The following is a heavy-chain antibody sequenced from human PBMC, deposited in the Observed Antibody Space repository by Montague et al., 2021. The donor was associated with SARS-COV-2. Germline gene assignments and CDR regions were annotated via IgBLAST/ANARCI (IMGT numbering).Heavy chain of an antibody. V-gene: IGHV3-48*03. CDR3: ARAGEDYYYDSSGFLY. CDR2: ISNSGDTK. D-gene: IGHD3-22*01. CDR1: GFIFSSYE. J-gene: IGHJ4*02. Sequence: SLRLSCAASGFIFSSYEMNWVRQAPGKGLEWVSYISNSGDTKYYADSVKGRSTISRDNAKNSLYLQMSSLRAEDTAVYYCARAGEDYYYDSSGFLYWGQGILVTVSS.